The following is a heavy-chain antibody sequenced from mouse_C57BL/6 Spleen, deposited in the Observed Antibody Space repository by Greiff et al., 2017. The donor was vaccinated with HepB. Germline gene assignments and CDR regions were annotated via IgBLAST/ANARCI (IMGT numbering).Heavy chain of an antibody. J-gene: IGHJ4*01. D-gene: IGHD3-2*02. V-gene: IGHV1-82*01. CDR1: GYAFSSSW. CDR2: IYPGDGDT. Sequence: QVQLKQSGPELVKPGASVKISCKASGYAFSSSWMNWVKQRPGKGLEWIGRIYPGDGDTNYNGKFKGKATLTADKSSSTAYMQLSSLTSEDSAVYFCARARQLRLRGYAMDYWGQGTSVTVSS. CDR3: ARARQLRLRGYAMDY.